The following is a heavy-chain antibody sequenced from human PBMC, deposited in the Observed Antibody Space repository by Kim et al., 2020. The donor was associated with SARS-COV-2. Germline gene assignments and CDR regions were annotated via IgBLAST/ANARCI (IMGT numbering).Heavy chain of an antibody. J-gene: IGHJ3*02. V-gene: IGHV3-33*06. CDR1: GFTFSSYG. CDR2: IWYDGSNK. CDR3: AKVGGDYDNPPDAFDI. D-gene: IGHD4-17*01. Sequence: GGSLRLSCAASGFTFSSYGMHWVRQAPGKGLEWVAVIWYDGSNKYYADSVKGRFTISRDNSKNTLYLQMNSLRAEDTAVYYCAKVGGDYDNPPDAFDIWGQGTMVTVSS.